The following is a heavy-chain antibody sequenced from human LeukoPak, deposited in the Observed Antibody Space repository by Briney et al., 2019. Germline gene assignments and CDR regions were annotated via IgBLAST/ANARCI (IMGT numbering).Heavy chain of an antibody. CDR2: ISSSSSYI. D-gene: IGHD3-10*01. CDR3: VRGLYYGSGTYYNAMVGSWFDP. V-gene: IGHV3-21*01. CDR1: GFTFSSHT. J-gene: IGHJ5*02. Sequence: PGGSLRLSCAASGFTFSSHTMNWVRQAPGKGLEWVSSISSSSSYIYYADSVKGRFTMSRDNAKNSLYLQMNSLRAEDTAVYYCVRGLYYGSGTYYNAMVGSWFDPLGPGNPGHRLL.